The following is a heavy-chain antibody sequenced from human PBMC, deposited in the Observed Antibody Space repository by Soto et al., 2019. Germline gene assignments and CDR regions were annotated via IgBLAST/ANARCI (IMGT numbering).Heavy chain of an antibody. D-gene: IGHD3-9*01. CDR1: GFTFSSYW. CDR3: ARDDILTGYPRNYYYYMDG. V-gene: IGHV3-74*01. CDR2: INSDGSST. J-gene: IGHJ6*03. Sequence: GGSLRLSCAASGFTFSSYWMHWVRQAPGKGLVWVSRINSDGSSTSYADSVKGRFTISRDNAKNTLYLQMNSLRAEDTAVYYCARDDILTGYPRNYYYYMDGWGKGTTVTVSS.